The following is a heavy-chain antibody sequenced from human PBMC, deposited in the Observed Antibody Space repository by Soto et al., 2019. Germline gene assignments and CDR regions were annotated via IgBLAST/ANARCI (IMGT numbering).Heavy chain of an antibody. CDR3: ARMCWMYDSSGYLTFFPY. J-gene: IGHJ4*02. CDR2: IYYSGST. Sequence: PSETLSITCTVSGGSISSYYWSWIRQPPGKGLEWIGYIYYSGSTNYNPSLKSRVTISVDTSKNQFSLKLSSVTAADTAVYYCARMCWMYDSSGYLTFFPYSGQGPPVTV. D-gene: IGHD3-22*01. V-gene: IGHV4-59*01. CDR1: GGSISSYY.